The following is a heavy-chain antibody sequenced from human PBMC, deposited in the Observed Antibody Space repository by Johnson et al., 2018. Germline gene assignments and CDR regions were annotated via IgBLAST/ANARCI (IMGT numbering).Heavy chain of an antibody. J-gene: IGHJ6*03. D-gene: IGHD3-3*01. V-gene: IGHV7-4-1*01. CDR2: INTNTGNP. CDR3: IVGGVFRFLEWLLFEYYYYYYYMDV. Sequence: QVQLVQSGGGVVQPGASVKVSCKASGYTFTSYAMNWVRQAPGQGLEWMGWINTNTGNPTYAPGFTGRFVFSLDTSVSTAYLQICSLKAGDTAVYRYIVGGVFRFLEWLLFEYYYYYYYMDVWGKGTTVTVSS. CDR1: GYTFTSYA.